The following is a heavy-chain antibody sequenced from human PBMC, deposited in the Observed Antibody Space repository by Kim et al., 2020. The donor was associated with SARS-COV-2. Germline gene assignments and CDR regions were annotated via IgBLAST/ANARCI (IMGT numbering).Heavy chain of an antibody. Sequence: SETLSLTCTVSGGSISSGGYYWSWIRQHPGKGLEWIGYIYYSGSTYYNPSLKSRVTISVDTSKNQFSLKLNSVTAADTAVYYCARGGGFNYYDSSGYYYLDYWGQGTLVTVSS. CDR2: IYYSGST. CDR3: ARGGGFNYYDSSGYYYLDY. J-gene: IGHJ4*02. CDR1: GGSISSGGYY. D-gene: IGHD3-22*01. V-gene: IGHV4-31*03.